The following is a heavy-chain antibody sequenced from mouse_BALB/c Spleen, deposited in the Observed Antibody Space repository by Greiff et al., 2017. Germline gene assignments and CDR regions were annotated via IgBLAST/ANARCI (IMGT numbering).Heavy chain of an antibody. J-gene: IGHJ4*01. CDR1: GFAFSSYD. D-gene: IGHD2-1*01. CDR3: ARVYYGNYSYAMDY. CDR2: ISSGGGST. Sequence: DVKLVESGGGLVKPGGSLKLSCAASGFAFSSYDMSWVRQTPEKRLEWVAYISSGGGSTYYPDTVKGRFTISRDNAKNTLYLQMSSLKSEDTAMYYCARVYYGNYSYAMDYWGQGTSVTVSS. V-gene: IGHV5-12-1*01.